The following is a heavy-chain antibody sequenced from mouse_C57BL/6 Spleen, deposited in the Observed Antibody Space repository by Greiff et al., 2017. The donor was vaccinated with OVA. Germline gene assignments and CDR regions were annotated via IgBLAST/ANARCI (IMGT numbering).Heavy chain of an antibody. CDR1: GFTFSSYA. V-gene: IGHV5-4*01. CDR3: ARERDPRYFDV. CDR2: ISDGGSYT. Sequence: EVKLMESGGGLVKPGGSLKLSCAASGFTFSSYAMSWVRQTPEKRLEWVATISDGGSYTYSPDNVKGRFPISRDNAKNNLYLQMSHLKSEDTAMYYCARERDPRYFDVWGTGTTVTVSS. J-gene: IGHJ1*03. D-gene: IGHD3-3*01.